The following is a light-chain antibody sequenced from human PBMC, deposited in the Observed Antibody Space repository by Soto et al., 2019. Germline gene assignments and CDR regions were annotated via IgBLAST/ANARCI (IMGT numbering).Light chain of an antibody. V-gene: IGKV3-15*01. CDR1: QSVSSN. CDR2: GAS. Sequence: EIVMTQSPATLSVSPGERATLSCRASQSVSSNLAWYQQKPGQAPRLLIYGASTRATGIPARFSGSGSGTEFTLTISSLQSEDFAVYYCQQYNNWPLTFGQGPSWRSN. J-gene: IGKJ2*01. CDR3: QQYNNWPLT.